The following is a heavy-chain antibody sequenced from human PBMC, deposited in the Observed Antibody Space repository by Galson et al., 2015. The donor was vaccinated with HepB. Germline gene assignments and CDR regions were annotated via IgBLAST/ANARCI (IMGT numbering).Heavy chain of an antibody. CDR3: ARNCYGGRYSGTDY. V-gene: IGHV3-21*03. Sequence: SLRLSCAASGFTFCRHSMNWVRQAPGKGLGWVSSISSSRSYIYQADSVKGRFTISRDNAKNTLYLQMNSLRAEDTAVYYCARNCYGGRYSGTDYWGQGTMVTVSS. CDR2: ISSSRSYI. J-gene: IGHJ4*02. CDR1: GFTFCRHS. D-gene: IGHD1-26*01.